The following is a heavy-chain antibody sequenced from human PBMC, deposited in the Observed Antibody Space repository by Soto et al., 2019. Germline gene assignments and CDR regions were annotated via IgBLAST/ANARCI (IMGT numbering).Heavy chain of an antibody. J-gene: IGHJ4*02. V-gene: IGHV3-23*01. CDR1: GFTFSTYA. D-gene: IGHD5-18*01. Sequence: LRLSCEASGFTFSTYAMSWVRQTPGKGLEWVSSVSGSGSRTYYTDSLKGRFTIFRDNSKNTLYLQMTSLRAEDTAVYYCAKAVMQLWLPYYFDYWGQGIVVTVSS. CDR2: VSGSGSRT. CDR3: AKAVMQLWLPYYFDY.